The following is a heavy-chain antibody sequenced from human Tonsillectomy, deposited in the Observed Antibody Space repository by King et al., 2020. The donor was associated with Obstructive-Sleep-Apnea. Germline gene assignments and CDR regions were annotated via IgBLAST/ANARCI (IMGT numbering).Heavy chain of an antibody. D-gene: IGHD3-22*01. J-gene: IGHJ4*02. Sequence: VQLVESGAEVKKPGESLKISCKGSGYNFNRYWIAWVRQMPGKGLEWMGFIYPGDSETKYSPSFQGQVTISADKSISTVYLQKSSLKASDTAMYYCAKHYYDSSGYYEFDFWGLGTLVTVSS. CDR3: AKHYYDSSGYYEFDF. CDR2: IYPGDSET. CDR1: GYNFNRYW. V-gene: IGHV5-51*01.